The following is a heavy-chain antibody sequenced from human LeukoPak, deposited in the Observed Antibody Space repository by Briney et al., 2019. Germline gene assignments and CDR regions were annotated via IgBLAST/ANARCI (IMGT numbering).Heavy chain of an antibody. CDR1: GFSLSNYW. CDR2: ISPDGSQT. CDR3: VRSLRSADF. J-gene: IGHJ4*02. V-gene: IGHV3-74*01. Sequence: GGSLRVSCAASGFSLSNYWMHWVGQAPGKGLMWVSQISPDGSQTFYADSVKGRFTISRDNAKNTLFLQMDSLRAEDTALYYCVRSLRSADFWGQGTLVTVSS.